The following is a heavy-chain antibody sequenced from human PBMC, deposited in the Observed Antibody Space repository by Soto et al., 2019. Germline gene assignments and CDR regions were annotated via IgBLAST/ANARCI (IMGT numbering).Heavy chain of an antibody. Sequence: SETLSLTCTVSGGSIISSSYYWGWIRQPPGKGLEWIGSIYYSGSTYYNPSLKSRVTISVDTSKNQFSLKLSSVTAADTAVYYCARHSPHGSGSYYAYYYGMDVWGQGTTVTVSS. V-gene: IGHV4-39*01. CDR2: IYYSGST. CDR3: ARHSPHGSGSYYAYYYGMDV. CDR1: GGSIISSSYY. D-gene: IGHD3-10*01. J-gene: IGHJ6*02.